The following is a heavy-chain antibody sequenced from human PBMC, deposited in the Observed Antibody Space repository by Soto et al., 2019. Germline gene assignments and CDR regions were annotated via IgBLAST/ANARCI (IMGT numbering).Heavy chain of an antibody. V-gene: IGHV3-30*18. J-gene: IGHJ4*02. Sequence: QVHLVESGGGVVQPGRSLRLSCAASGFTFSSYGMYWVHQAPGRGLEWVAFIPYDRGNSYYADSVKGRFTISRDNSKNTLYLQMNSLTAEDTAVYYCAKDREYSYGYADYWGQGALVTVSS. D-gene: IGHD5-18*01. CDR3: AKDREYSYGYADY. CDR2: IPYDRGNS. CDR1: GFTFSSYG.